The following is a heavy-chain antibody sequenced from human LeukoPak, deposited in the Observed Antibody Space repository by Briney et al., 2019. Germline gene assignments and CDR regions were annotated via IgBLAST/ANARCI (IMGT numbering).Heavy chain of an antibody. J-gene: IGHJ4*02. CDR2: INPNSGGT. D-gene: IGHD6-6*01. CDR3: ARVLASIAPNDY. Sequence: ASVNVSCKASGYTFTGYYIHWVRQAPGQRLEWMGWINPNSGGTNYAQKFQGRVTMTRDTSTRTAYMDLSRLRSDDTAVYYCARVLASIAPNDYWGQGTLVTVSS. CDR1: GYTFTGYY. V-gene: IGHV1-2*02.